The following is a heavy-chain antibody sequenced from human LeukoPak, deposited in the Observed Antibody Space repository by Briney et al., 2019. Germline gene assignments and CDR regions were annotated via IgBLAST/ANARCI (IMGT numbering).Heavy chain of an antibody. J-gene: IGHJ6*03. CDR2: MNPNSGNT. CDR1: GYTFTSYD. D-gene: IGHD6-13*01. CDR3: ARGRGSSWASDYYMDV. Sequence: ASVKVSCKASGYTFTSYDINWVRQATGQGLEWMGWMNPNSGNTGYARKFQGRVTITRNTSISTAYMELSSLRSEDTAVYYCARGRGSSWASDYYMDVWGKGTTVTVSS. V-gene: IGHV1-8*03.